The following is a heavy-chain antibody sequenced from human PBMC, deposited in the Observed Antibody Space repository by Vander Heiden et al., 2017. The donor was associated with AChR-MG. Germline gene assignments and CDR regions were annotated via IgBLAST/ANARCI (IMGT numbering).Heavy chain of an antibody. D-gene: IGHD6-19*01. CDR3: ARGSRGWWEVDYYYYMDV. CDR2: MNPNSGNT. V-gene: IGHV1-8*01. CDR1: GYTFTSYD. J-gene: IGHJ6*03. Sequence: QVQLVQSGAEVKKPGASAKVSCKASGYTFTSYDINWVRQATGQGLEWMGWMNPNSGNTGYAQKFQGRVTMTRNTSISTAYMELSSLRSEDTAVYYCARGSRGWWEVDYYYYMDVWGKGTTVTVSS.